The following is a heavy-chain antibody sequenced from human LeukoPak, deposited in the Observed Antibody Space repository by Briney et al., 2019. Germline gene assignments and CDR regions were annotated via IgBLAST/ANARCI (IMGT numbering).Heavy chain of an antibody. CDR3: ARGSPPRYYYDSSGYNYFDY. Sequence: ASVKVSCKASGYTFTGYYMHWVRQAPGQGLEWMGWMNPNSGNTGYAQKFQGRVTMTRNTSISTAYMELSSLRSEDTAVYYCARGSPPRYYYDSSGYNYFDYWGQGTLVTVSS. CDR2: MNPNSGNT. CDR1: GYTFTGYY. D-gene: IGHD3-22*01. V-gene: IGHV1-8*02. J-gene: IGHJ4*02.